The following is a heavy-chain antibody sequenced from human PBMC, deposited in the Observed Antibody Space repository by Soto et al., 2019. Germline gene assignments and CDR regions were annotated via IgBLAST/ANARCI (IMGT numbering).Heavy chain of an antibody. V-gene: IGHV4-34*01. CDR2: INYSGNT. CDR3: ARHHVRGRTIVGAAEY. D-gene: IGHD1-26*01. J-gene: IGHJ4*02. Sequence: SETLSLTCAVYGGSFSGYYWSWIRQPPGKGLEWIGEINYSGNTNYNPSLKSRVSISVDTSKNQLFLNMSSVTTADTAMYYCARHHVRGRTIVGAAEYWGQGTLVTVSS. CDR1: GGSFSGYY.